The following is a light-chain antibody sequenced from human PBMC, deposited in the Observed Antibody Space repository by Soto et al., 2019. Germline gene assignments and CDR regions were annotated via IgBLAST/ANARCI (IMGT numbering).Light chain of an antibody. CDR2: AAS. V-gene: IGKV1-39*01. CDR1: QSISSY. Sequence: DITMTQSPSSLSASVGDRVTITCRASQSISSYLNWYQQKPGKAPQLLIYAASSLQSGVPSRFSGSGSGTDFTLTISSLQPEDFATYYCQQSYSTLTFGPGTNVDIK. CDR3: QQSYSTLT. J-gene: IGKJ3*01.